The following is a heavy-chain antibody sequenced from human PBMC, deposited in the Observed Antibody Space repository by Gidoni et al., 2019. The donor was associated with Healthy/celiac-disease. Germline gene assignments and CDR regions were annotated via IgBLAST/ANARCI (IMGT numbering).Heavy chain of an antibody. D-gene: IGHD1-26*01. CDR2: IYYCGST. Sequence: QLQLQESGPGLVKPSETLSLTCTVSGGSISSSSYYWGWIRQPPGKGLEWIGSIYYCGSTYYNPSLTSRVTISVDTSKNQFSLKLSSVTAADTAVYYCARRPSGSYYLGLSNGMDVWGQGTTVTVSS. J-gene: IGHJ6*02. CDR1: GGSISSSSYY. CDR3: ARRPSGSYYLGLSNGMDV. V-gene: IGHV4-39*01.